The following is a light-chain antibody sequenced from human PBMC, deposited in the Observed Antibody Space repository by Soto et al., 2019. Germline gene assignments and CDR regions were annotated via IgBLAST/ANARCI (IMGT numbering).Light chain of an antibody. CDR1: PSDIGAYNY. CDR3: GSYTISSTLMI. Sequence: QSALTQPASVSGSPGQSITISCSGTPSDIGAYNYVSWYQYLPGKAPKVIIYDVTNRPSGVSSRFSGSKSGITASLTISGLQAEDEANYYCGSYTISSTLMIFGGGTKLTVL. CDR2: DVT. J-gene: IGLJ2*01. V-gene: IGLV2-14*03.